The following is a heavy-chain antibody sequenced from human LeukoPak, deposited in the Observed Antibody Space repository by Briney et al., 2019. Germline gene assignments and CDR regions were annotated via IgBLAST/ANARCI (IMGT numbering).Heavy chain of an antibody. CDR2: IIPMFGTT. CDR1: GGTFTYYS. V-gene: IGHV1-69*05. CDR3: ARGYDSSGLEAFDI. J-gene: IGHJ3*02. D-gene: IGHD3-22*01. Sequence: GASVKVSCKASGGTFTYYSITWVRQAPGQGLEWMGGIIPMFGTTNYAQKFQGRVTITTDESTSTAYMELSSLRSEDTAVYYCARGYDSSGLEAFDIWGQGTMVTVSS.